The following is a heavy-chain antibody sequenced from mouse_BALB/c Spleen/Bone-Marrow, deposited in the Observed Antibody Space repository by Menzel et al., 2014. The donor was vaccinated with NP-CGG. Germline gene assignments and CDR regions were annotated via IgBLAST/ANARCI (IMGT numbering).Heavy chain of an antibody. Sequence: EVKLMESGGGLVQPGGSRKLSCVASGFTFSSFGMHWVRQAPEKGLEWVAYISSGSSTIFYADTLKGRFTVSRDNPKNTLFLQMTSLRSEDTAMYYCTRGGNWDDFDYWGQGTTLTVSS. D-gene: IGHD4-1*01. CDR1: GFTFSSFG. CDR3: TRGGNWDDFDY. J-gene: IGHJ2*01. V-gene: IGHV5-17*02. CDR2: ISSGSSTI.